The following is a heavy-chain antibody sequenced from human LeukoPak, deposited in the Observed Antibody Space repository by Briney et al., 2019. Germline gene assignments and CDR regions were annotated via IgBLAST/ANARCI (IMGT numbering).Heavy chain of an antibody. D-gene: IGHD5-24*01. CDR1: GLTFSSAW. Sequence: GGSLRLSCVVSGLTFSSAWMSWVRQAPGKGLEWVANIKQDGSEKYYVDSVKGRFTISRDNAKNSLYLQMNSLRAEDTAVYYCAKFGRDGYNWGVFDYWGQGTLVTVSS. J-gene: IGHJ4*02. CDR2: IKQDGSEK. CDR3: AKFGRDGYNWGVFDY. V-gene: IGHV3-7*03.